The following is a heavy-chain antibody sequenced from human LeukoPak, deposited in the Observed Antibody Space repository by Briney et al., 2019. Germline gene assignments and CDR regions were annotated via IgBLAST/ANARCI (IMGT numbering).Heavy chain of an antibody. D-gene: IGHD3-22*01. J-gene: IGHJ4*02. CDR1: GFTFSSYA. Sequence: GGSLRLSCAASGFTFSSYAMHWVRQAPGKELEWVANIKQDGSEKYYVDSVKGRFTISRDNAKNSLYLQMNSLRAEDTAVYYCARDDYPYYYDTSGYHDYWGQGTLVTVSS. CDR3: ARDDYPYYYDTSGYHDY. CDR2: IKQDGSEK. V-gene: IGHV3-7*01.